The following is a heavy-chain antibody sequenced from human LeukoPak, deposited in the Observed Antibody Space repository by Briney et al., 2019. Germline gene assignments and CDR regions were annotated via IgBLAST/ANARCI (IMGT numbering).Heavy chain of an antibody. CDR1: GGSISSGDYY. D-gene: IGHD3-10*01. CDR2: IYYSGST. J-gene: IGHJ4*02. Sequence: SQTLSLTCTVSGGSISSGDYYWSWIRQPPGKGLEWIVYIYYSGSTYYNPSLKSRITISVDTSKNQFSMKLSSVTAADTDVYYCARETTMVRGVTSVGIDYWGQGTLVTVSS. CDR3: ARETTMVRGVTSVGIDY. V-gene: IGHV4-30-4*01.